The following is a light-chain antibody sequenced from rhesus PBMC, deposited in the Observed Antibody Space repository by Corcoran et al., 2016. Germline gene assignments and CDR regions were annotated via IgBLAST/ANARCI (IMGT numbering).Light chain of an antibody. V-gene: IGKV2-60*01. J-gene: IGKJ1*01. Sequence: DIVMTQTPLSLPVTLVEPASISCRSSQSLLSSNGYNSLHWYLQKPGQSPQLLIYYGSIRASSVPARFKGSGSGTEFTLKISRVGAGAVGVYYCMQALQTPRTFGQGTKVEIE. CDR1: QSLLSSNGYNS. CDR3: MQALQTPRT. CDR2: YGS.